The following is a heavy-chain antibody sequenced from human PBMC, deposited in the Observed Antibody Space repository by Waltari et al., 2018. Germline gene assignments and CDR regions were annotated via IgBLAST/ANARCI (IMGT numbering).Heavy chain of an antibody. CDR2: IYTSGST. J-gene: IGHJ6*03. CDR1: GGSISSGSYY. D-gene: IGHD2-15*01. Sequence: QVQLQESGPGLVKPSQTLSLTCTVSGGSISSGSYYWSWIRQPAGKGLEWIGRIYTSGSTNYNPSLKSRVTISVDTSKNQFSLKRSSVTAADTAVYYCASGRRDYYYMDVWGKGTTVTVSS. CDR3: ASGRRDYYYMDV. V-gene: IGHV4-61*02.